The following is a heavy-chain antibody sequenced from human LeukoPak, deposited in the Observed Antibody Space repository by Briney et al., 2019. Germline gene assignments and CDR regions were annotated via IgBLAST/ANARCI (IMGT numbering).Heavy chain of an antibody. CDR3: ARDAANYYDSSGYYHYGGAY. CDR1: GYTFTSYY. Sequence: ASVKVSCKASGYTFTSYYMHWVRQAPGQGLEWMGIINPSGGSTSYAQKFKGRATMTRDTSTSTVYMELSSLRSEDTAVYYCARDAANYYDSSGYYHYGGAYWGQGTLVTVSS. CDR2: INPSGGST. V-gene: IGHV1-46*01. J-gene: IGHJ4*02. D-gene: IGHD3-22*01.